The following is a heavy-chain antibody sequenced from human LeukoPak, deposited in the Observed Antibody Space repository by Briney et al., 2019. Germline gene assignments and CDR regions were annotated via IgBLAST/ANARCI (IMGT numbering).Heavy chain of an antibody. J-gene: IGHJ4*02. Sequence: GGSLRLSCAASGFTFSSYAMSWVRQAPGKGLEWVSAISGSGSTTYYADPVKGRFTISRDNSKNTLYLQMNSLRAEDTAVYYCAKGADYDYVWGSYRMNFDYWGQGTLVTVSS. CDR2: ISGSGSTT. D-gene: IGHD3-16*02. CDR3: AKGADYDYVWGSYRMNFDY. V-gene: IGHV3-23*01. CDR1: GFTFSSYA.